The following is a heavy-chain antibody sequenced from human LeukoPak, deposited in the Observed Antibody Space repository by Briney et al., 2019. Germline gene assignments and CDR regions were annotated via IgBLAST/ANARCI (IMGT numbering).Heavy chain of an antibody. CDR2: FDPEDGET. CDR3: VNYGSGSYYRYNWFDP. J-gene: IGHJ5*02. D-gene: IGHD3-10*01. Sequence: ASVKVSCTVSGYTLTELSMHWVRQAPGKGLEWMGGFDPEDGETIYAQKFQGRVTMTEDTSTDTAYMELSSLRSEDTAVYYCVNYGSGSYYRYNWFDPWGQGTLVTVSS. V-gene: IGHV1-24*01. CDR1: GYTLTELS.